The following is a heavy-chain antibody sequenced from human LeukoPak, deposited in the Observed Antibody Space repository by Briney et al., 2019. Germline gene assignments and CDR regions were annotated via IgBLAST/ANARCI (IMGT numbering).Heavy chain of an antibody. V-gene: IGHV3-74*01. D-gene: IGHD2-8*01. CDR1: GFTFSSDR. CDR2: IDSDGTGA. Sequence: PGGSLRLSCLASGFTFSSDRMHWVRQVPGKGLVWVSRIDSDGTGAVYADAVEGRFAIPRDNAKNMLYLHMNSLRAEDTAVYYCVRGGFNGNWGQGTLVTVSS. CDR3: VRGGFNGN. J-gene: IGHJ4*02.